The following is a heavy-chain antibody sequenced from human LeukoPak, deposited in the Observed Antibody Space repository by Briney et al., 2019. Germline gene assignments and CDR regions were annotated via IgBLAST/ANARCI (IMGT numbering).Heavy chain of an antibody. V-gene: IGHV1-3*01. J-gene: IGHJ6*02. CDR1: GYTFTSYA. Sequence: GASVKVSCKASGYTFTSYAMHWVRQAPGQRLEWMGWINAGNGNTKYSQKFQGRVTMTRNTSISTAYMELSSLRSEDTAVYYCAREGGGYSSGTESGYGMDVWGQGTTVTVSS. CDR3: AREGGGYSSGTESGYGMDV. D-gene: IGHD5-18*01. CDR2: INAGNGNT.